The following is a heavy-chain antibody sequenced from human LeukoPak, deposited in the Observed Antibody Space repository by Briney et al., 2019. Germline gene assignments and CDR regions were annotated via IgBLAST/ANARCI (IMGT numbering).Heavy chain of an antibody. CDR1: GFTFSSYA. Sequence: GGSLRLSCAASGFTFSSYATSWVRQAPGQGPEWVSVISTSGSDTYYTDSVKGRFTISRDNSKNTLYLQMNSLRAGDTAVYYCARGYLKTGTLDWWFDPWGQGTLVTVSS. CDR3: ARGYLKTGTLDWWFDP. CDR2: ISTSGSDT. J-gene: IGHJ5*02. D-gene: IGHD1-1*01. V-gene: IGHV3-23*01.